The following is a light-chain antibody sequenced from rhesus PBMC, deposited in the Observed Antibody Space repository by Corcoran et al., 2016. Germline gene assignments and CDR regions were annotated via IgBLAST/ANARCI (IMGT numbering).Light chain of an antibody. CDR2: YAS. V-gene: IGKV1S15*01. J-gene: IGKJ2*01. CDR3: QHGYGTPYS. CDR1: QGISNN. Sequence: DIQMTQSPSSLSASVGDTVTITCRASQGISNNLAWYQQKPGKIPKLLIYYASTLQRGVQSRFSGSGSGTDFTLTSSSLQPEDFATYYCQHGYGTPYSFGQGTKVEIK.